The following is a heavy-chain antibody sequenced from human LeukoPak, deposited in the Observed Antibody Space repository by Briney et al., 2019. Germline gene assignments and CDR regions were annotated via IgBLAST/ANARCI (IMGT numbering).Heavy chain of an antibody. V-gene: IGHV3-11*05. CDR2: ISSSSSYT. CDR1: GFTFSDSY. Sequence: GGSLRLSCAASGFTFSDSYMSWIRQAPGKGLEWVSYISSSSSYTNYADSVKGRLTISRDNAKNSLYLQMNSLRGEDTAVYYCAREQKAYYGSGSSTFDHWGQGTLVTVSS. CDR3: AREQKAYYGSGSSTFDH. J-gene: IGHJ4*02. D-gene: IGHD3-10*01.